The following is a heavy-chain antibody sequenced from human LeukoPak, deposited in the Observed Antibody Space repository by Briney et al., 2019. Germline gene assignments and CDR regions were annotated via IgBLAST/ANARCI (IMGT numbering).Heavy chain of an antibody. CDR2: ISSSGSSI. Sequence: GGSLRLSCAASGFTVNTYSMNWVRQAPGKGLEWVSYISSSGSSIYYADSVKGRFTISRDNSKNSLYLQMNSLRAEDTALYYCAKDNDGKAARPRYYYYYMDVWGKGTTVTVSS. J-gene: IGHJ6*03. V-gene: IGHV3-48*04. CDR3: AKDNDGKAARPRYYYYYMDV. D-gene: IGHD6-6*01. CDR1: GFTVNTYS.